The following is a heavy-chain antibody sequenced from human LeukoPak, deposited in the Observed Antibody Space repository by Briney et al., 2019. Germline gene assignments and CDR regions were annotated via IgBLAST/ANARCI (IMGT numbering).Heavy chain of an antibody. CDR2: IHNSEST. CDR1: GGSISTSSYY. J-gene: IGHJ4*02. V-gene: IGHV4-39*07. CDR3: ARGGIAAAGTDY. Sequence: SETLSLTCTVSGGSISTSSYYWDWIRQPPGKGLEWIGNIHNSESTYYNPSLKSRVTMSVDTSKNQFSLKLSSVTAADTAVYYCARGGIAAAGTDYWGQGTLVTVSS. D-gene: IGHD6-13*01.